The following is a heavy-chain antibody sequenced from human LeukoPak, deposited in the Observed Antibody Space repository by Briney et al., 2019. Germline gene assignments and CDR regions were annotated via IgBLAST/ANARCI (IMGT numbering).Heavy chain of an antibody. CDR2: IYYTGST. CDR1: GGSISSSSHY. D-gene: IGHD4-17*01. CDR3: ARGLNTDKIDY. V-gene: IGHV4-39*01. J-gene: IGHJ4*02. Sequence: SETLSLTCTVSGGSISSSSHYWGWIRQPPGKGLEWIASIYYTGSTFYNPSLKSRVTTSADTSKNQFSLKLSSVTAADTAVYYCARGLNTDKIDYWGQGTLVTVSS.